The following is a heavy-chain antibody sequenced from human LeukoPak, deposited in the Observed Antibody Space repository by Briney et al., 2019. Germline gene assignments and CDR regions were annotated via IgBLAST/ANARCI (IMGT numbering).Heavy chain of an antibody. CDR2: IYYSGST. V-gene: IGHV4-59*12. D-gene: IGHD3-22*01. CDR3: ARGQGVTVIKVGKNWFDP. CDR1: GGSISSYY. J-gene: IGHJ5*02. Sequence: SETLSLTCNVSGGSISSYYWSWIRQPPGKGLECIGYIYYSGSTNYNPSLKSRVTISLDTSKNQFSLKLSSVTAADTAVYYCARGQGVTVIKVGKNWFDPWSQGTQVIVSP.